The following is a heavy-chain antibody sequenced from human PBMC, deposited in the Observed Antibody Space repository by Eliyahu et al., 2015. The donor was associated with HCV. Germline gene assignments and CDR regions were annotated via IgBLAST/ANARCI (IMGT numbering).Heavy chain of an antibody. D-gene: IGHD1-1*01. V-gene: IGHV3-48*02. J-gene: IGHJ4*02. CDR3: VRDHNWSFDY. CDR1: GFTFTSYS. CDR2: ISKTSDTL. Sequence: EVQLVVSGGGLVQXGGSQXFSCLAXGFTFTSYSMNWVRQAPGKGXEWISYISKTSDTLXNTDVKGRFTISRDNVKNSLYLQMNSLRDEDTAVYYCVRDHNWSFDYWGQGTLVTVSS.